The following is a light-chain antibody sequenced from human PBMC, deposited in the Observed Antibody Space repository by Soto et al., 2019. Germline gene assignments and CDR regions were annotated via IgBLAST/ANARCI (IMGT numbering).Light chain of an antibody. J-gene: IGKJ4*01. V-gene: IGKV1-33*01. CDR3: QQYDNLPGT. CDR1: QDISNS. Sequence: DIQMTQSPSSLSASVGDRVTITCQASQDISNSLNWYQQKPGKAPKLLIYNLETGVPSRFSGSGSGTDFTFTISSLQPEDIATYYCQQYDNLPGTFGGGTKMEIK.